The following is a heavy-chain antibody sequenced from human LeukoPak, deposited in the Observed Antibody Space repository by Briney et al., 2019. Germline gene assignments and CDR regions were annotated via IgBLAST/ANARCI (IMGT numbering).Heavy chain of an antibody. J-gene: IGHJ4*02. CDR1: GLTFNNYA. CDR2: ISGRGASK. CDR3: ARDHPYYEISGPRFDN. Sequence: GGSLRLSCAVSGLTFNNYAMSWVRQAPGKGLEWVSGISGRGASKYYADSVKGRFTISRDNSKNTLYLQMTSLRAEDTAIYYCARDHPYYEISGPRFDNWGQGTRVTVSS. V-gene: IGHV3-23*01. D-gene: IGHD3-16*01.